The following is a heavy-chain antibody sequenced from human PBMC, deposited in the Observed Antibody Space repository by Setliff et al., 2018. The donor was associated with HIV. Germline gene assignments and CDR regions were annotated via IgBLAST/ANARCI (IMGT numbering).Heavy chain of an antibody. CDR2: INHSGKS. CDR1: GGSFSGYY. D-gene: IGHD6-13*01. CDR3: AREGGTGRSSWYGAYWYDP. Sequence: ETLSLTCAVYGGSFSGYYWTWIRQPPGKGLEWIGDINHSGKSNYNRSLKSRVTISLDTSKNQFSLRLTSVTAADTAVYYCAREGGTGRSSWYGAYWYDPWGQGTLVTVSS. J-gene: IGHJ5*02. V-gene: IGHV4-34*01.